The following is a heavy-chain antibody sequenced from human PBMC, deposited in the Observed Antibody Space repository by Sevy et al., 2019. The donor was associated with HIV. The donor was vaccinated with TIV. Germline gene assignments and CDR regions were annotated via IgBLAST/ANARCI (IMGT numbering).Heavy chain of an antibody. CDR1: GFTFSSNA. V-gene: IGHV3-23*01. J-gene: IGHJ3*02. Sequence: GGSLRLSCEASGFTFSSNAMSWVRQAPGKGQEWVSGISGGGGDTLYADSVKGRFTITRDNSKNTLFLQINSLRAEDTALYYCVKGARYTIPNDAFDIWGQGTIVTVSS. CDR3: VKGARYTIPNDAFDI. CDR2: ISGGGGDT. D-gene: IGHD2-2*02.